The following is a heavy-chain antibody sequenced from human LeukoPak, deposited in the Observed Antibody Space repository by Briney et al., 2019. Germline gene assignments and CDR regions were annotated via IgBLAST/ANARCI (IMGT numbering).Heavy chain of an antibody. V-gene: IGHV3-66*01. CDR3: ARDTGGYGNDAFDI. CDR2: IYSGGST. CDR1: GFTFSSNY. Sequence: GGSLRLSCAASGFTFSSNYMSWVRQAPGKGLEWVSVIYSGGSTYYADSVKGRFTISRDNSKNTLYLQMNSLRAEDTAVYYCARDTGGYGNDAFDIWGQGTMVTVSS. D-gene: IGHD1-26*01. J-gene: IGHJ3*02.